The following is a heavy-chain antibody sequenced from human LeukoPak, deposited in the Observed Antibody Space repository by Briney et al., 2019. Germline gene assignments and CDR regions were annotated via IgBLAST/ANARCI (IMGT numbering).Heavy chain of an antibody. V-gene: IGHV3-53*01. CDR1: GFTVSSNS. D-gene: IGHD5-18*01. J-gene: IGHJ3*02. CDR3: AKDRYAMVTNAFDI. CDR2: IYSDNT. Sequence: RAGGSLRLSCTVSGFTVSSNSMSWVRQAPGKGLEWVSFIYSDNTHYSDSVKGRFTISRDNSKNTLYLQMNSLRAEDTAVYYCAKDRYAMVTNAFDIWGQGTMVTVSS.